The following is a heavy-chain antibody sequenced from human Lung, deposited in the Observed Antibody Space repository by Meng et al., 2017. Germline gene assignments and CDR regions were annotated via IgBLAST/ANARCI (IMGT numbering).Heavy chain of an antibody. J-gene: IGHJ4*02. CDR2: INHSGST. Sequence: QVQLPQVRAVLVTPSETLSLPCVVSGGSLWDSYWSWIRQPPGEGLEWIGEINHSGSTNYNPSLESRATISVDTSQNNLSLKLSSVTAADSAVYYCARGPTTMAHDFDYWGQGTLVTVSS. CDR3: ARGPTTMAHDFDY. D-gene: IGHD4-11*01. V-gene: IGHV4-34*01. CDR1: GGSLWDSY.